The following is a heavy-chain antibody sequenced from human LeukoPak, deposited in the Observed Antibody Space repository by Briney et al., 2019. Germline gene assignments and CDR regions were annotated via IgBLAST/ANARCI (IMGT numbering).Heavy chain of an antibody. CDR1: GYTFTGYY. Sequence: GASVKVSCKASGYTFTGYYMHWVRQAPGQGLEWMGWINPNSGGTNYAQKFQGRVTMTRDTSISTAYMELSRLRSDDTAVYYCAGGVLWFGELTDYYYMDVWGKGTTVTVSS. V-gene: IGHV1-2*02. J-gene: IGHJ6*03. CDR3: AGGVLWFGELTDYYYMDV. D-gene: IGHD3-10*01. CDR2: INPNSGGT.